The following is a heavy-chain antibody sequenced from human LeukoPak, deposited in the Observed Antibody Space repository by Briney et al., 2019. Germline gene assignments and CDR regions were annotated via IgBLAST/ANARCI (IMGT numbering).Heavy chain of an antibody. CDR1: GFTFSSYA. CDR3: AKGGNWNALRSDENY. J-gene: IGHJ4*02. D-gene: IGHD1-1*01. CDR2: ISGSGGST. Sequence: PGGSLRLSCAASGFTFSSYAMSWVRQAPGKGLEWVSAISGSGGSTYYADSVKGRFTISRDNSKNTLYLQMNSPRAEDTAVYYCAKGGNWNALRSDENYWGQGTLVTVSS. V-gene: IGHV3-23*01.